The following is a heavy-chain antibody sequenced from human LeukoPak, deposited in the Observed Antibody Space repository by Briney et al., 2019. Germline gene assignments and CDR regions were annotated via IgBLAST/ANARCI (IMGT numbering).Heavy chain of an antibody. D-gene: IGHD2-2*02. J-gene: IGHJ6*02. CDR1: GGSISSYY. CDR3: ARFRRYCSSTSCYIYYYYGMDV. CDR2: IYYSGSP. Sequence: SETLSLTCTVSGGSISSYYWSWIRQPPGKGLEWIGYIYYSGSPNYNPSLKSRVTISVDTSKNQFSLKLSSVTAADTAVYYCARFRRYCSSTSCYIYYYYGMDVWGQGTTVTVSS. V-gene: IGHV4-59*08.